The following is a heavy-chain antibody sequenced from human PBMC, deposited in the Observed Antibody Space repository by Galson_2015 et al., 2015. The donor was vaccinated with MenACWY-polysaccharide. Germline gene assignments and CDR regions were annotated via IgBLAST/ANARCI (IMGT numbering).Heavy chain of an antibody. CDR1: GFSFYNYA. J-gene: IGHJ4*02. CDR2: IAHDDSNK. V-gene: IGHV3-30*14. D-gene: IGHD3-22*01. CDR3: ARGDSSGYLFDY. Sequence: SLRLSCAASGFSFYNYAMHWVRQAPGKGLEWVAVIAHDDSNKFYADSVKGRFTISRDNSKNTLYLQMNSLRAEDTAVYYCARGDSSGYLFDYWGQGTLVTVSS.